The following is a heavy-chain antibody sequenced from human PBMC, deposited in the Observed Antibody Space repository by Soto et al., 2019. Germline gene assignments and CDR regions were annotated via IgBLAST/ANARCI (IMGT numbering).Heavy chain of an antibody. V-gene: IGHV1-46*01. Sequence: ASVKVSCKASGYTFTSYYMHCVRQAPGQGLEWMGIINPSGGSTSYAQKFQGRVTMTRDTSTSTVYMELSSLRSEDTAVYYCARESGSVYYVSSGYYDGWFDPWGQGTLVTVSS. J-gene: IGHJ5*02. D-gene: IGHD3-22*01. CDR3: ARESGSVYYVSSGYYDGWFDP. CDR2: INPSGGST. CDR1: GYTFTSYY.